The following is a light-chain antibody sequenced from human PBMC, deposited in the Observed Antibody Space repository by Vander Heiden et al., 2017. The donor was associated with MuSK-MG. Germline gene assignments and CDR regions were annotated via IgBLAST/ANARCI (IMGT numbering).Light chain of an antibody. CDR2: EVI. CDR3: SSYTSNLTWV. Sequence: QSALTQPASVSGSPGQSITISCTGSSSDIGGYYSVSWYQQHPGKAPKVMIYEVINRPSRVSTRFSGSKSGNTASLTISGLQAEDEADYYCSSYTSNLTWVFGGGTKLTVL. CDR1: SSDIGGYYS. V-gene: IGLV2-14*03. J-gene: IGLJ3*02.